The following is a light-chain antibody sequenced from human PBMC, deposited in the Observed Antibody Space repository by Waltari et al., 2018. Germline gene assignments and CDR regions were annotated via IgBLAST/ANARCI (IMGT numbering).Light chain of an antibody. CDR2: GAS. CDR1: QSVTSNY. Sequence: EIGLTQSPGTLSLSQRETATLSCRASQSVTSNYLAWYQQKHGQAPRLLISGASSRATGIPYRFSGSGSGTDFTLTISRLETEDFAVYHCQQYGSSPWTFGQGTKVEIK. J-gene: IGKJ1*01. V-gene: IGKV3-20*01. CDR3: QQYGSSPWT.